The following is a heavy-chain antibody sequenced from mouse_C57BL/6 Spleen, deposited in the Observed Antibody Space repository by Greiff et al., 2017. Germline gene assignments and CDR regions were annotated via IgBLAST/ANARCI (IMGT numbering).Heavy chain of an antibody. J-gene: IGHJ2*01. Sequence: QVQLQQSGAELARPGASVKMSCKASGYTFTSYTMHWVKQRPGQGLEWIGYINPSSGYTKYNQKFKDKATLTADKSSSTAYMQLKSLTSEDSAVYYCARSNYGSSYYFDYWGQGTTLTVSS. D-gene: IGHD1-1*01. CDR1: GYTFTSYT. V-gene: IGHV1-4*01. CDR3: ARSNYGSSYYFDY. CDR2: INPSSGYT.